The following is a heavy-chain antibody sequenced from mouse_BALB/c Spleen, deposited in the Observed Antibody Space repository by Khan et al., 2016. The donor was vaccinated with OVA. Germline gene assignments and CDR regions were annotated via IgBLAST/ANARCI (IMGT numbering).Heavy chain of an antibody. CDR2: IDPANGKT. CDR1: GFNIDDTY. V-gene: IGHV14-3*02. D-gene: IGHD1-2*01. Sequence: VQLQQSGAEFVKPGASVKLSCTASGFNIDDTYIHWVKQRPEQGLEWIGKIDPANGKTNYDPKFQGKATITADTSSNPAYLHLSSLTSEDTVVYYCAHSLLLDAMDYWGHGTSVTVSS. J-gene: IGHJ4*01. CDR3: AHSLLLDAMDY.